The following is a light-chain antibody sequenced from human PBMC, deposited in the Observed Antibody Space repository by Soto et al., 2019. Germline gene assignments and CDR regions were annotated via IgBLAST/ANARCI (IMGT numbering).Light chain of an antibody. CDR3: CSYAGSSTFHYV. V-gene: IGLV2-23*01. CDR1: SSDVGSYNL. Sequence: LTQPASVSGSPGQSITISCTGTSSDVGSYNLVSWYQQHPGKAPKLMIYEGSKRPSGVSNRFSGSKSGNTASLTISGLQAEDGADYYCCSYAGSSTFHYVFGTGTKVTVL. CDR2: EGS. J-gene: IGLJ1*01.